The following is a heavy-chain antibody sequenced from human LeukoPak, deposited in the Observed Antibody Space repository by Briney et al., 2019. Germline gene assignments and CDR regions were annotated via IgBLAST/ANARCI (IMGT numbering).Heavy chain of an antibody. V-gene: IGHV3-74*01. Sequence: GGSLRLSCAASGFTFSSHWMHWVRQAPGKGLVWVSRINSDGSSISYADSVKGRFTISRDNAKNSLYLQMNSLRAEDTAVYYCARSGYSSSGWFDPWGQGTLVTVSS. CDR2: INSDGSSI. CDR1: GFTFSSHW. D-gene: IGHD6-6*01. J-gene: IGHJ5*02. CDR3: ARSGYSSSGWFDP.